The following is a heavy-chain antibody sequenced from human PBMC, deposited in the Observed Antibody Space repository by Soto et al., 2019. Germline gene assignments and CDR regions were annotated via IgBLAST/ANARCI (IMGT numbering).Heavy chain of an antibody. D-gene: IGHD3-3*01. CDR1: GFTFSNAW. V-gene: IGHV3-15*07. J-gene: IGHJ4*02. CDR3: TPERITIFGVVVYFDY. Sequence: VQLVESGGGLVKPAGSLRLSCAASGFTFSNAWMNWVRQAPGKGLEWVGRIKSKTDGGTTDYAAPVKGRFTISRDDSKNTLYLQMNSLKTEDTAVYYCTPERITIFGVVVYFDYWGQGTLVTVSS. CDR2: IKSKTDGGTT.